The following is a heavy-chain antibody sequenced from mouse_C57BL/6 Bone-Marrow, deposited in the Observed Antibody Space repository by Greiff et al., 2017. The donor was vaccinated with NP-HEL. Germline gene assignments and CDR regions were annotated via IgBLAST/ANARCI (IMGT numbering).Heavy chain of an antibody. CDR2: INPGSGGT. J-gene: IGHJ1*03. Sequence: QVQLQQSGAELVRPGTSVKVSCKASGYAFTNYLIEWVKQRPGPGLEWIGVINPGSGGTNYNEKFKGKATLTADKSSSTAYMQLSSLTSEDSAVYFCASIYYGTTRYFDVWGTGTTVTVSS. CDR3: ASIYYGTTRYFDV. D-gene: IGHD2-1*01. V-gene: IGHV1-54*01. CDR1: GYAFTNYL.